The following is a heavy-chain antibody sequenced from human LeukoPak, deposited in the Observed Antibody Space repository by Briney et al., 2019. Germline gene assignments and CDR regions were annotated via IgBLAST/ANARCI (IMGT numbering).Heavy chain of an antibody. CDR3: ARHLGSYYSGFDY. J-gene: IGHJ4*02. CDR1: GGSISSSSYY. CDR2: IYYSGST. Sequence: PSETLSLTCTVSGGSISSSSYYWGWIRQPPGKGLELIGSIYYSGSTYYNPSLKSRFTISVDTSNNQFSLKVSSVTAADTAVYYCARHLGSYYSGFDYWGQGTLVTVSS. V-gene: IGHV4-39*01. D-gene: IGHD1-26*01.